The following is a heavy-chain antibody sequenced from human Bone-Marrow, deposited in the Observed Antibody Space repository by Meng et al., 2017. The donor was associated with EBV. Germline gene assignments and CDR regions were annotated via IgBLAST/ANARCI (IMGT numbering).Heavy chain of an antibody. CDR3: SRDLAGSYDD. Sequence: EVQLGESGGALVQPGGSLRPSCAASGFTFRNYWMHWVRQAPGKGLVWVSRTNEDGGITTYADSVRGRFLISRDNTKNTLYLQMNSLRVEDTAVYFCSRDLAGSYDDWGQGTLVTVSS. J-gene: IGHJ4*02. V-gene: IGHV3-74*01. CDR1: GFTFRNYW. CDR2: TNEDGGIT. D-gene: IGHD6-25*01.